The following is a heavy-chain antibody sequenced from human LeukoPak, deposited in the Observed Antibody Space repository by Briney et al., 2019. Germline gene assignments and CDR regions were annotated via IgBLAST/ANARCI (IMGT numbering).Heavy chain of an antibody. D-gene: IGHD3-22*01. V-gene: IGHV4-59*12. CDR2: IHSSGST. CDR1: GGSISSYY. CDR3: ARWGDYYGSSGTGDY. J-gene: IGHJ4*02. Sequence: PSETLSLTCTVSGGSISSYYWNWIRQPPGKGLEWIGYIHSSGSTNYNPSLKSRVIMSLDTSKNQFSLKLTSVTAADTAVYYCARWGDYYGSSGTGDYWGQGTLVTVSS.